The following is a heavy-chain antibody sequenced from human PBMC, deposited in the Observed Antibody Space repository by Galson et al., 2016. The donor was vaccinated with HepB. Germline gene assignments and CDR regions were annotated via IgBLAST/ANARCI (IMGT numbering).Heavy chain of an antibody. J-gene: IGHJ4*02. CDR1: GFPFSSYW. CDR3: ARAGSSYGILDY. D-gene: IGHD5-18*01. Sequence: CAASGFPFSSYWMSWVRQAPGKGLEWVANIKQDGSEIYYVDSVKGRFTISRDNAKNSLYLQMNSLRAEDTAVYYCARAGSSYGILDYWGQGTLVTVSS. CDR2: IKQDGSEI. V-gene: IGHV3-7*01.